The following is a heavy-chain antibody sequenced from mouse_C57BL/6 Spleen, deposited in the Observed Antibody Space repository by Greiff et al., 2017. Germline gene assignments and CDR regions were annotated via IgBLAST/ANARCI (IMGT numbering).Heavy chain of an antibody. Sequence: VQLQQPGAELVKPGASVKLSCKASGYTFTSYWMHWVKQRPGQGLEWIGMIHPNSGSTNYNEKFKSKATLTVDKSSSTAYMQLSSLTSEDSAVYYCARSTTVVASVYAMDYWGQGTSVTVAS. CDR2: IHPNSGST. CDR1: GYTFTSYW. V-gene: IGHV1-64*01. J-gene: IGHJ4*01. D-gene: IGHD1-1*01. CDR3: ARSTTVVASVYAMDY.